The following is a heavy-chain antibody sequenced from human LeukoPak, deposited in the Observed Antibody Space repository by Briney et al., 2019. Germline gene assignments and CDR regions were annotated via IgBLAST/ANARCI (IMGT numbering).Heavy chain of an antibody. CDR3: ARDSVSSGYYQTGDY. J-gene: IGHJ4*02. D-gene: IGHD3-22*01. Sequence: SAETLSLTCTVSGGSISSSSYYWGWIRQPPGKGLEWIGSIYYSGSTYYNPSLKSRVTISVDTSKNQFSLKLSSVTAADTAVYYCARDSVSSGYYQTGDYWGQGTLVTVSS. CDR1: GGSISSSSYY. CDR2: IYYSGST. V-gene: IGHV4-39*07.